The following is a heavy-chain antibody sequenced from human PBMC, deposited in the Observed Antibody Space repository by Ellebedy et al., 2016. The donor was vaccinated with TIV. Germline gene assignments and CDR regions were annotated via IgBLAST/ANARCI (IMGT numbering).Heavy chain of an antibody. J-gene: IGHJ3*02. CDR3: AREWLGPADAFDI. Sequence: MPSETLSLTCTVSGGSISSSSYYWSWIRQPPGKGLEWIGYIYYSGSTNYNPSLKSRVTISVDTSKYQFSLKLSSVTAADTAVYYCAREWLGPADAFDIWGQGTMVTVSS. CDR1: GGSISSSSYY. CDR2: IYYSGST. D-gene: IGHD6-19*01. V-gene: IGHV4-61*01.